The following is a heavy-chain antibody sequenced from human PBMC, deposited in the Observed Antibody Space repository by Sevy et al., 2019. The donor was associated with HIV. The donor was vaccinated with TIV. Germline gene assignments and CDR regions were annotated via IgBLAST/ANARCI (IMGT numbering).Heavy chain of an antibody. CDR2: ISTSGDNT. V-gene: IGHV3-23*01. D-gene: IGHD3-22*01. Sequence: GGSLRLSCAASGFNIRVYWMLWVRQAPGKGLQWVSVISTSGDNTYYADSEKGRFTISRDNSKNILYLQMSSLSAEDTAVYFCAKDPPNQDYYDSSSSGYFDSWGQGTLVTVSS. J-gene: IGHJ4*02. CDR3: AKDPPNQDYYDSSSSGYFDS. CDR1: GFNIRVYW.